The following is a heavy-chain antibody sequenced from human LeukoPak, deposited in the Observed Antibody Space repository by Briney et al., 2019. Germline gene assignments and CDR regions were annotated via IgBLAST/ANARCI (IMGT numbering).Heavy chain of an antibody. V-gene: IGHV3-30*18. CDR1: GFIFSSYG. D-gene: IGHD3-10*01. CDR2: IAYDGSNK. Sequence: PGRSLRLSCAASGFIFSSYGMHWVRQAPGKWLEWVAVIAYDGSNKYYADSVKGRFTISRDNAKNSLYLQMNSLRAEDTALYYCAKDVNYYGSGDYWGQGTLVTVSS. CDR3: AKDVNYYGSGDY. J-gene: IGHJ4*02.